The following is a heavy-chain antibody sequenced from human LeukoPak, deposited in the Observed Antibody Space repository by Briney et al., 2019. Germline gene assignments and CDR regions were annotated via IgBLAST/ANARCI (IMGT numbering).Heavy chain of an antibody. CDR2: ISSSSSYI. CDR1: GFTFSSYS. J-gene: IGHJ4*02. Sequence: GGSLRLSCAASGFTFSSYSMNWVRQAPGKGLEWVSSISSSSSYIYYADSVKGRFTISRDNAKNSLYLQMNSLRAEDTAVYYCAREGSERYSSSWKTFDYWGQGTLVTVSS. D-gene: IGHD6-13*01. V-gene: IGHV3-21*01. CDR3: AREGSERYSSSWKTFDY.